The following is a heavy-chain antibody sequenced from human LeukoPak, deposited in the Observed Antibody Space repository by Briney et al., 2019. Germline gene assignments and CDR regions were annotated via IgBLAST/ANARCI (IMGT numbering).Heavy chain of an antibody. J-gene: IGHJ4*02. D-gene: IGHD1-26*01. CDR3: ARKVGAFDY. Sequence: PSETLSLTCTVSGYSISSGYYWGWIRQPPGKGLEWIGSIYYSGSTYYNPSLKSRVTISVDTSKNQFSLKLSSVTAADTAVYYCARKVGAFDYWGQGTLVTVSS. CDR2: IYYSGST. V-gene: IGHV4-38-2*02. CDR1: GYSISSGYY.